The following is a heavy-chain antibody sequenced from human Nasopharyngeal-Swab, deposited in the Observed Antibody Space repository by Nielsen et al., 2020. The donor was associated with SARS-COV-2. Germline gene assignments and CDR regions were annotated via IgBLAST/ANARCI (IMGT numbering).Heavy chain of an antibody. J-gene: IGHJ4*02. D-gene: IGHD3-3*01. V-gene: IGHV3-7*01. CDR1: GLTLTAYW. CDR2: IKYDGSEK. CDR3: ARDGVDY. Sequence: GGSLRPSCAGSGLTLTAYWTNWVRQAPGKALEWVANIKYDGSEKKYVESVKGRFTIDRDNAKKSLYLQLNALRVEDTAIYYCARDGVDYWGQGTLVTVPS.